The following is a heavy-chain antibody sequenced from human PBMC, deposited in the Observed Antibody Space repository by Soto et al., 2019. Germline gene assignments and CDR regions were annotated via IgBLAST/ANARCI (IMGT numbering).Heavy chain of an antibody. CDR2: ISYDGSNK. CDR1: GFTFSSYA. CDR3: ARGYSSGWYYFDY. J-gene: IGHJ4*02. V-gene: IGHV3-30-3*01. Sequence: ESGGGVVQPGRSLRLSCAASGFTFSSYAMHWVRQAPGKGLEWVAVISYDGSNKYYADSVKGRFTISRDNSKNTLYLQMNSLRAEDTAVYYCARGYSSGWYYFDYWGQGTLVTVSS. D-gene: IGHD6-19*01.